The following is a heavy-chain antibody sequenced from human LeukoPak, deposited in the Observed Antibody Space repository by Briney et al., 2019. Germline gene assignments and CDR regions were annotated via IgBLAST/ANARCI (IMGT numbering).Heavy chain of an antibody. CDR1: GFTFSSYS. V-gene: IGHV3-21*04. CDR3: ARDHSVYYDSSGHAAGY. Sequence: PGGSLRLSCAASGFTFSSYSMNWVRQAPGKGLEWVSSISSSGSTIYYADSVKGRFTISRDNAKNSLYLQMNSLRAEDTAVYYCARDHSVYYDSSGHAAGYWGQGTLVTVSS. J-gene: IGHJ4*02. D-gene: IGHD3-22*01. CDR2: ISSSGSTI.